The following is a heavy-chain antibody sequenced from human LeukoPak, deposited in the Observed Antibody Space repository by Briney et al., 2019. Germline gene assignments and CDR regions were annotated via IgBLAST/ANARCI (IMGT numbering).Heavy chain of an antibody. J-gene: IGHJ3*02. CDR2: ISGSGIST. CDR1: GFTFSSYA. CDR3: AKGGRLNYYDSSGYPLHDAFDI. Sequence: HPGGSLRLSCAASGFTFSSYAINWVRQAPGKGLVWVSVISGSGISTYYADSVKGRFTISRDNSKNTLYLQMNSLRAEDTAIYYCAKGGRLNYYDSSGYPLHDAFDIWGQGTMVTVSS. D-gene: IGHD3-22*01. V-gene: IGHV3-23*01.